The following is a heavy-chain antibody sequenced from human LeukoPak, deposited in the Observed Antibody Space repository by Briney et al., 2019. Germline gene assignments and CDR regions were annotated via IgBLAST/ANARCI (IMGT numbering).Heavy chain of an antibody. CDR3: ARDPERGYYDSSGTFDY. CDR1: GDSLSSNSAA. Sequence: SQTLSLTCAISGDSLSSNSAAWNWIRQSPSRGLEWLGRTYYRSKWYNDYAVSVKSRITINPDTSKNQFSLQRNSVTPEDTAVYYCARDPERGYYDSSGTFDYWGQGNLVTVSS. J-gene: IGHJ4*02. V-gene: IGHV6-1*01. CDR2: TYYRSKWYN. D-gene: IGHD3-22*01.